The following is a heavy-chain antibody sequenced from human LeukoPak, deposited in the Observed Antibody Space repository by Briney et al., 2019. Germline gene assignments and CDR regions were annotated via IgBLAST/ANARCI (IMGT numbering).Heavy chain of an antibody. J-gene: IGHJ4*02. Sequence: PRGSLRLSCAASGFTFSSYAMHWVRQAPGKGLEWVAVISYDGSNKYYADSVKGRFTISRDNSKNTLYLQMNSLRAEDTAVYYCASLASAEVVTPPDYWGQGTLVTVSS. CDR1: GFTFSSYA. V-gene: IGHV3-30*04. D-gene: IGHD4-23*01. CDR2: ISYDGSNK. CDR3: ASLASAEVVTPPDY.